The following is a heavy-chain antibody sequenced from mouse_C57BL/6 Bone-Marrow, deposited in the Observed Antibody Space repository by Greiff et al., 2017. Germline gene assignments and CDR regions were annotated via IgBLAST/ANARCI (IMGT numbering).Heavy chain of an antibody. V-gene: IGHV1-55*01. J-gene: IGHJ2*01. Sequence: QVQLKESGAELVKPGASVKMSCKASGYTFTSYWITWVKQRPGQGLEWIGDIYPGSGSTNYNEKFKSKATLTVDTSSSTAYMQPSSLTSEDSAVYYCAREDAYYYGSSLYCDYWGQGTTLTVSS. CDR1: GYTFTSYW. CDR2: IYPGSGST. CDR3: AREDAYYYGSSLYCDY. D-gene: IGHD1-1*01.